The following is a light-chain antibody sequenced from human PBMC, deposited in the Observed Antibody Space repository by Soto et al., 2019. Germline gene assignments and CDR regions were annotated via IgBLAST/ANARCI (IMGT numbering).Light chain of an antibody. CDR2: EGS. J-gene: IGLJ2*01. Sequence: QSALPQPASVSGSPGQSITISCTGTSSDVGSYNLVSWYQQHPGKAPKLMIYEGSKRPSGVSNRFSGSKSGNTASLTISGLQAEDEADYYCCSYARSTRVVFGGGTKLTVL. CDR1: SSDVGSYNL. V-gene: IGLV2-23*01. CDR3: CSYARSTRVV.